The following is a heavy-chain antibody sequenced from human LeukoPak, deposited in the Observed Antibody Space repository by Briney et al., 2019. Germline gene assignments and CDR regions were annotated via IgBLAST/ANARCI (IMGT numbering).Heavy chain of an antibody. V-gene: IGHV4-30-4*01. CDR2: IYYSGST. D-gene: IGHD3-3*01. CDR3: ARANATYYDFWSGYYLQPLYGMDV. CDR1: GGSISSGDYY. J-gene: IGHJ6*02. Sequence: SQTLSLTCTVSGGSISSGDYYWSWIRQPPGKGLEWIGYIYYSGSTYYNPSLKSRVTISVDTSKNQFSLKLSSVTAADTAVYYCARANATYYDFWSGYYLQPLYGMDVWVQGTTVTVSS.